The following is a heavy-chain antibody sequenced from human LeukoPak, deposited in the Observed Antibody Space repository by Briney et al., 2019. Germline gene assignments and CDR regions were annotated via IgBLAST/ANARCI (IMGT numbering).Heavy chain of an antibody. J-gene: IGHJ2*01. CDR3: ARGPRVFGVVLSSHWFFDV. CDR1: GYTFSSYD. D-gene: IGHD3-3*01. Sequence: ASVKVSCTASGYTFSSYDINWVRQAAGQGLEWMGWMNPKTGNTGYAQKFQGRLSFTRNTSINTAYMELSSLRSEDTAVYYCARGPRVFGVVLSSHWFFDVWGRGTLVTVSS. CDR2: MNPKTGNT. V-gene: IGHV1-8*01.